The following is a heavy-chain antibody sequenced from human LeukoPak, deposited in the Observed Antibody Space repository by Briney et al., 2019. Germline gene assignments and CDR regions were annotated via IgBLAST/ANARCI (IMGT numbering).Heavy chain of an antibody. CDR2: ISYDGSNK. V-gene: IGHV3-30*19. J-gene: IGHJ4*02. CDR1: GLTFSSYG. D-gene: IGHD5-12*01. CDR3: ARDTGYDLIDSNFDY. Sequence: GGSLRLSCAASGLTFSSYGMHWVRQAPGKGLEWVAVISYDGSNKYYADSVKGRFTISRDNSKNTLYLRMNSLRAEDTAVYYCARDTGYDLIDSNFDYWGQGTLVTVSS.